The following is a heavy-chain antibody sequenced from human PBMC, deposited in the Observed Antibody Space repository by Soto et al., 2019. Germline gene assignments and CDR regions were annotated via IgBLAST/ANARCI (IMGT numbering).Heavy chain of an antibody. CDR1: GYTFTGYY. D-gene: IGHD6-13*01. CDR2: INPNSGGT. V-gene: IGHV1-2*04. J-gene: IGHJ5*02. Sequence: GASVKVSCKASGYTFTGYYMHWVRQAPGQGLEWMGWINPNSGGTNYAQKFQGWVTMTRDTSISTAYMELSRLRSDDTAVYYCARGRVSSWYPWFDPWGQGTLVTVSS. CDR3: ARGRVSSWYPWFDP.